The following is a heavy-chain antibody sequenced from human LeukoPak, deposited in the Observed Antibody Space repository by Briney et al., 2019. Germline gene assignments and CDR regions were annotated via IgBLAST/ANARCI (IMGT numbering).Heavy chain of an antibody. CDR3: ARETYYDFWSGERRYGMDV. J-gene: IGHJ6*02. V-gene: IGHV1-18*01. Sequence: ASVKVSCKASGYTFTSYGISWVRQAPGQGLEWMGWISAYNGNTNYAQKLQGRVTMTTDTSTSTAYMELRSLRSDDTAVYYCARETYYDFWSGERRYGMDVWGQGTTVTVSS. CDR1: GYTFTSYG. D-gene: IGHD3-3*01. CDR2: ISAYNGNT.